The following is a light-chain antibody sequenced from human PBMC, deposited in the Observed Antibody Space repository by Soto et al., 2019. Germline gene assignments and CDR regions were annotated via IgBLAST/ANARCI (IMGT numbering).Light chain of an antibody. CDR3: AAWDDSLNGPV. CDR2: SNN. CDR1: SSNIGSKT. Sequence: QSVLTQPPSASGTPGQRVTISCSGSSSNIGSKTVNWYQQLPGTAPKLLIYSNNQRPSGVPDRFSGSKSGTSASLAISGHQSEDEADYHCAAWDDSLNGPVFGGGTKVTVL. V-gene: IGLV1-44*01. J-gene: IGLJ3*02.